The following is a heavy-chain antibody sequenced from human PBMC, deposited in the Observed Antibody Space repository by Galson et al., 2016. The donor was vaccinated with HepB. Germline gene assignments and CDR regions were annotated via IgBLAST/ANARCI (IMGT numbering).Heavy chain of an antibody. J-gene: IGHJ4*02. CDR2: VHYTGSP. D-gene: IGHD1/OR15-1a*01. CDR1: GGSISRYY. CDR3: ARRLSGLLQQQDDWAFDY. V-gene: IGHV4-59*01. Sequence: SETLSLTCSVPGGSISRYYWSWIRRPPGRGLEWIGSVHYTGSPNYNPSLKSRVTISVDPSKNQFYLKVTSVTAADTAVYYCARRLSGLLQQQDDWAFDYWGQGTLVSVSS.